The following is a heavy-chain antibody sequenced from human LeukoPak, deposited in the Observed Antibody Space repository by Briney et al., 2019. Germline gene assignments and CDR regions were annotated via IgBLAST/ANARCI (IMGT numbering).Heavy chain of an antibody. V-gene: IGHV4-39*07. CDR2: IYYIGST. Sequence: SETLSLTCSVSGGSISSSDYYWAWFRQPPEKGLEWIGSIYYIGSTNYNPSLKSRVTISVDTSKNQFSLKLSSVTAADTAVYYCARVARELGYCSSTSCSAPFDYWGQGTLVTVSS. CDR3: ARVARELGYCSSTSCSAPFDY. CDR1: GGSISSSDYY. D-gene: IGHD2-2*01. J-gene: IGHJ4*02.